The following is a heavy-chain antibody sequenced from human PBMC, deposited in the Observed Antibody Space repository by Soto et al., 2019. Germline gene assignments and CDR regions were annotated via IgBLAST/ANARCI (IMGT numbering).Heavy chain of an antibody. D-gene: IGHD2-21*02. CDR1: GFTFSSYG. J-gene: IGHJ4*02. CDR3: ARDRGMVVTALIDY. V-gene: IGHV3-33*01. Sequence: QVQLVESGGGVVQPGRSLRLSCAASGFTFSSYGMHWVRQAPGKGLEWVAVIWYDGSNKYYADSVKGRFTISRDNSKNTLYLQMNSLRAEDTAVYYCARDRGMVVTALIDYWGQGTLVTVSS. CDR2: IWYDGSNK.